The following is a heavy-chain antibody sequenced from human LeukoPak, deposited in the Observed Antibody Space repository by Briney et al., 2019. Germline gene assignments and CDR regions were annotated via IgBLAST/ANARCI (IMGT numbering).Heavy chain of an antibody. V-gene: IGHV3-23*01. CDR2: ISGSGGST. CDR3: AKDDDDGDHVVVDH. D-gene: IGHD4-17*01. CDR1: GFTFSRYA. Sequence: GGSLRLPCAASGFTFSRYAMGWVRQAPGKGLEWVSLISGSGGSTYYADSVKGRFTVSRDNSKNTEYLQMNSLRAEDTAIYYCAKDDDDGDHVVVDHWGQGTLVTVSS. J-gene: IGHJ4*02.